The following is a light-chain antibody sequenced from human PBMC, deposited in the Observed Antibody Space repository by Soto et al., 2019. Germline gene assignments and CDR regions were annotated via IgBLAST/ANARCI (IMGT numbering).Light chain of an antibody. Sequence: RASQSVSIYLAWYQQKPGQAPRPLIYGASTRATGIPARFSCSGSGTEFTRNMCSLHCEDVAVYYGRQRNSWGRTFGQGTKVDIK. CDR2: GAS. CDR1: QSVSIY. V-gene: IGKV3-15*01. CDR3: RQRNSWGRT. J-gene: IGKJ1*01.